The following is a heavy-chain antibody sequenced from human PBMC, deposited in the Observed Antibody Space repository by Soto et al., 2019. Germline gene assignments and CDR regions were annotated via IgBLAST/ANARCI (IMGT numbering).Heavy chain of an antibody. CDR2: ISGSGGST. Sequence: GGSLRLSCAASGFTFSSYAMSWVRQAPGKGLEWVSAISGSGGSTYYADSVKGRFTISRDNSKNTLYLQMSSLRSEDTAVYYCARPYNSSGYTDAFDIWGQGTMVTVSS. J-gene: IGHJ3*02. V-gene: IGHV3-23*01. CDR1: GFTFSSYA. CDR3: ARPYNSSGYTDAFDI. D-gene: IGHD3-22*01.